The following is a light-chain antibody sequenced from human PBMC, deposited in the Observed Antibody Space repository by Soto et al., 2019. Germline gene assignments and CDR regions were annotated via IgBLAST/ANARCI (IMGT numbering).Light chain of an antibody. V-gene: IGKV3-20*01. CDR3: QQYGSSPVT. CDR2: GAS. CDR1: QSVSSN. Sequence: EIVLTQSPATLSLSPGERATLSCRASQSVSSNLAWYQQEPGQAPRLLIFGASSRATGIPDRFSGDGSGTDFTLTISRLEPEDFAVYYCQQYGSSPVTFGQGTRLEIK. J-gene: IGKJ5*01.